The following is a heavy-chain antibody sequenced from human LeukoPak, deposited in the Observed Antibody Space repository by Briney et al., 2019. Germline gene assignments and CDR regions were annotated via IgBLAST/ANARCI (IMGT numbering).Heavy chain of an antibody. CDR1: GGSFSGYY. CDR2: INHSGST. V-gene: IGHV4-34*01. Sequence: SETLSLTCAVYGGSFSGYYWSWIRQPPGKGLEWIGEINHSGSTNYNPSLKSRVTISVDTSKNQFSLKLSSVTAADTAVYYCARMQEGSSWYRPIRGWFDPWGQGTLVTVSS. J-gene: IGHJ5*02. D-gene: IGHD6-13*01. CDR3: ARMQEGSSWYRPIRGWFDP.